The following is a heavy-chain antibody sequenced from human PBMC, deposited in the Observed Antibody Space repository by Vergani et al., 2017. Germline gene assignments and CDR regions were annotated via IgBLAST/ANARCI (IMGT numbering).Heavy chain of an antibody. D-gene: IGHD6-19*01. CDR3: ARGAYSSGDDAFDS. CDR1: GFTVSSNY. V-gene: IGHV3-53*01. CDR2: IYSGGST. Sequence: EVQLVESVGGLVQPGGSLRLSCAASGFTVSSNYMSWVRQAPGKGLEWVSVIYSGGSTYYADSVKGRFTISRDNSKNTLYLQMNSLRAEDTAVYDCARGAYSSGDDAFDSWGTGTRVTVSS. J-gene: IGHJ3*02.